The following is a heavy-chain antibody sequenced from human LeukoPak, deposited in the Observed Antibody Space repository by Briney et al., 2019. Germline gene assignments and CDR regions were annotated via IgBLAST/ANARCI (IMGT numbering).Heavy chain of an antibody. J-gene: IGHJ6*03. CDR3: ARRPVAVAGYYYYNYMDV. V-gene: IGHV3-7*01. D-gene: IGHD6-13*01. Sequence: PGGSLRLSCAASGFTLSSYWLTWVRQAPGKGLEWVANIKEDGGDKYYVDSVKGRFIISRDNAKNSVYLQLNSLRAEDTAVYYCARRPVAVAGYYYYNYMDVWGKGTPVTVSS. CDR1: GFTLSSYW. CDR2: IKEDGGDK.